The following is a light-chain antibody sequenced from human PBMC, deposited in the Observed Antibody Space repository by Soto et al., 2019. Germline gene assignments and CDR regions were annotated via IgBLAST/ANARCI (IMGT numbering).Light chain of an antibody. CDR2: DVS. CDR3: SSYTSSSTLA. J-gene: IGLJ2*01. V-gene: IGLV2-14*01. CDR1: SSDVSIYNF. Sequence: QAVVTQPASVSGSPGQSITISCTGPSSDVSIYNFVSWYQQHPGKAPQLMIYDVSNRPSGVSNRFSGSKSGNRASLTISGLQAEDEADYYCSSYTSSSTLAFGGGTQLTVL.